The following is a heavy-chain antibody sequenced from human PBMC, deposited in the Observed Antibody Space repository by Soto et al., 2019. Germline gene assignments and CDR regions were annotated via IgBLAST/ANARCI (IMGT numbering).Heavy chain of an antibody. CDR2: INPNGGST. V-gene: IGHV1-46*01. CDR3: ARSLLQGDF. CDR1: GYTFIHYY. D-gene: IGHD2-21*01. J-gene: IGHJ4*02. Sequence: QVQLVQSGAEVKKPGASVKVSCKASGYTFIHYYIHWVRQAPGQGREWMAIINPNGGSTNYAQKFRGRVTVTSDTSTTTVSIELNSLGSDDTAVYFCARSLLQGDFWGQGTLVTVSS.